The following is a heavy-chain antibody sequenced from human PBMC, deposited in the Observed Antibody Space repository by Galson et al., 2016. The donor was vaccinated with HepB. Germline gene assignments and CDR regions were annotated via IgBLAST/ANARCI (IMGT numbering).Heavy chain of an antibody. V-gene: IGHV1-18*01. J-gene: IGHJ6*02. CDR2: ISSYNGNT. CDR1: SYTFTSYG. Sequence: SVKVSCKASSYTFTSYGISWVRQASGQGLEWMGWISSYNGNTKYAQKFQGRVTMTTDTSTSTAYMEVRSLRSDDTAVYYCARDLVPLSYGDYGRYHYGMDVWGQGTTVTVSS. D-gene: IGHD4-17*01. CDR3: ARDLVPLSYGDYGRYHYGMDV.